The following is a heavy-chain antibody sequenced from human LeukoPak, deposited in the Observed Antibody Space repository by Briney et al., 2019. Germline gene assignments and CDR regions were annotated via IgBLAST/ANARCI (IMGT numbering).Heavy chain of an antibody. D-gene: IGHD3-3*01. CDR3: ARKGGDYDFWSAMDV. Sequence: GASVKVSCKASGYTFTGYYMHWVRQAPGQGLEWMGIINPSGGSTSYAQKFQGRVTMTRDTSTSTVYMELSSLRSEDTAVYYCARKGGDYDFWSAMDVWGKGTTVTVSS. CDR1: GYTFTGYY. CDR2: INPSGGST. J-gene: IGHJ6*04. V-gene: IGHV1-46*03.